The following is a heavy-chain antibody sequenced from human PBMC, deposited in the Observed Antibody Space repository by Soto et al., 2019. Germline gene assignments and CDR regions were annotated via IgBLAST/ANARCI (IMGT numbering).Heavy chain of an antibody. CDR2: INPSGGRT. Sequence: ASVKVSCKASGHSFTTYYMHWVRQAPGKGLEWMGIINPSGGRTTYAQKFQGRVTMTRDTSTSTFHMELSSLTSEDTAVYYCAGLYHYDSSGYYDYWGQGTLVTVSS. D-gene: IGHD3-22*01. J-gene: IGHJ4*02. CDR3: AGLYHYDSSGYYDY. CDR1: GHSFTTYY. V-gene: IGHV1-46*01.